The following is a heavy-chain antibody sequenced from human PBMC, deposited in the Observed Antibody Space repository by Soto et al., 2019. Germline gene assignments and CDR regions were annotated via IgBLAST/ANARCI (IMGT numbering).Heavy chain of an antibody. J-gene: IGHJ4*02. CDR3: ARDPGIIGTTDYFDY. D-gene: IGHD1-7*01. CDR1: GGSISRYY. V-gene: IGHV4-59*01. Sequence: SETLSLTCTVSGGSISRYYWNWIRQPPGKTLEWIGYISESGSTKYNPSLKSRVTILVDTPKNQFSLKLSSVTAADTAVYYCARDPGIIGTTDYFDYWGQGILVTVSS. CDR2: ISESGST.